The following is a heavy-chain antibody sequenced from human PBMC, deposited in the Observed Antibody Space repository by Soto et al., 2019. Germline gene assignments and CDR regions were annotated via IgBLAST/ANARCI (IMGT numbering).Heavy chain of an antibody. J-gene: IGHJ3*01. Sequence: QVQLVQSGAEVKKPGASVKVSCKASGYIFTAYYMNWVRQAPGQGLEWMGWINPASGGTNYAQKFQGRVTMTTDPSISTAYMELSSLSSDDTAVYDCARDYSAGAGASDFWGQGTMVIVSS. CDR2: INPASGGT. V-gene: IGHV1-2*02. CDR3: ARDYSAGAGASDF. D-gene: IGHD6-19*01. CDR1: GYIFTAYY.